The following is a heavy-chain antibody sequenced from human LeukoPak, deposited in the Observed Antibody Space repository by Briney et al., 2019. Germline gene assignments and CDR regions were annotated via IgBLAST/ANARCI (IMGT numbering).Heavy chain of an antibody. CDR3: TRGAGWLIDY. Sequence: SETLSLTRTVSDDSTSDYYRGWIRQPPGKGLEWIGYFYNSGRSTYNPSLKSRVTISADTSKNHFSLKLNSVTTADTAVYYCTRGAGWLIDYWGQGILVTVSS. V-gene: IGHV4-59*01. CDR1: DDSTSDYY. D-gene: IGHD3-16*01. J-gene: IGHJ4*02. CDR2: FYNSGRS.